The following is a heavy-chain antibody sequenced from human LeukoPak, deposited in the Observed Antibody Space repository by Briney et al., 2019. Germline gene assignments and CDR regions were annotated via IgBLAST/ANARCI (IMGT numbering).Heavy chain of an antibody. Sequence: PSETLSLTCVVYGGSFSAYYWSWVRQPPGKGLEWIGEIDHGGSANYNPSLKSRVAISVDTSRNQFSLKLNSVTAADTAVYYCASQSSGLYFRGGSWGQGTLVTVSS. V-gene: IGHV4-34*01. CDR3: ASQSSGLYFRGGS. CDR1: GGSFSAYY. D-gene: IGHD3-10*01. CDR2: IDHGGSA. J-gene: IGHJ5*02.